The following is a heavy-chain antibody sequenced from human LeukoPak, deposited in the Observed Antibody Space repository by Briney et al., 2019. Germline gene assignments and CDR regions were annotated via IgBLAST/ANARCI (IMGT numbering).Heavy chain of an antibody. CDR3: ASGGRPYSSSSHIYYYYYMDV. J-gene: IGHJ6*03. CDR2: IYYSGST. CDR1: GDSISSSSYY. D-gene: IGHD6-6*01. V-gene: IGHV4-39*01. Sequence: SETLSLTCTVSGDSISSSSYYWGWIRQPPGKGLEWIGSIYYSGSTYYNPSLKSRVTISVDTSKNQFSLKLSSVTAADTAVYYCASGGRPYSSSSHIYYYYYMDVWGKGTTVTVSS.